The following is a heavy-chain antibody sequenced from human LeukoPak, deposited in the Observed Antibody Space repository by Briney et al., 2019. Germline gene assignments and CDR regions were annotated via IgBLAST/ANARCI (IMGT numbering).Heavy chain of an antibody. CDR3: VRDAVRGFYYGMDV. D-gene: IGHD3-10*01. CDR2: IYTGDST. V-gene: IGHV3-53*01. J-gene: IGHJ6*02. Sequence: GGSLRLSCAASGFVVSSNPMNWVRQAPGRGLEWVSVIYTGDSTYYAVSVKGRFTISRDNSKNTMYLQMSSLRAEDTALYYCVRDAVRGFYYGMDVWGQGTTVTVSS. CDR1: GFVVSSNP.